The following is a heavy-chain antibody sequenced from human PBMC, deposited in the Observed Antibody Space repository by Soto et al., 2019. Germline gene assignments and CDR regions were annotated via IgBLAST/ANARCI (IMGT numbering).Heavy chain of an antibody. CDR2: ISLSGTNI. CDR1: GFTFSSYS. V-gene: IGHV3-48*01. D-gene: IGHD6-13*01. Sequence: EVPLVESGGGLRQPGGSLRLSCAASGFTFSSYSMNWVRQAPGKGLEWISYISLSGTNIHYADSVQGRFTISRDNAKYSLYLQMDSLRAEDTAVYYCARGGAAAGTTFDYWGQGNLVTVSS. J-gene: IGHJ4*02. CDR3: ARGGAAAGTTFDY.